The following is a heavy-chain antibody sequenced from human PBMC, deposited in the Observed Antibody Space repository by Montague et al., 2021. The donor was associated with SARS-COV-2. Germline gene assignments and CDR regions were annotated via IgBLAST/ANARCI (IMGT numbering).Heavy chain of an antibody. V-gene: IGHV4-39*01. CDR2: IFYDGTY. D-gene: IGHD3-10*01. CDR1: GVSISSAHYC. Sequence: SETRSLTCTVSGVSISSAHYCWGWVRQTPGKGLEWNGYIFYDGTYRPSPSLHSRVAITVDTTQSQLSLRVSTVTAADPAVYFCARHKACNGAPYYFDYWGQGTVVTVSS. J-gene: IGHJ4*03. CDR3: ARHKACNGAPYYFDY.